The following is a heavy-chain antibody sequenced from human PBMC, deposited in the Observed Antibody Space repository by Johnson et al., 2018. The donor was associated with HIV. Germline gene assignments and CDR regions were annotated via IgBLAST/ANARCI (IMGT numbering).Heavy chain of an antibody. CDR1: GFTFRSYA. Sequence: QVKLVESGGGVVQPGRSLRLSCAASGFTFRSYAMHWVRQAPGKGLEWVAVISYDGNIKFYADYVKGRFSISRDNSKNTLYLQMNSLRAEDTAVYYCAREYSGYETLRGAFDIWGQGTMVTVSS. CDR3: AREYSGYETLRGAFDI. V-gene: IGHV3-30-3*01. CDR2: ISYDGNIK. D-gene: IGHD5-12*01. J-gene: IGHJ3*02.